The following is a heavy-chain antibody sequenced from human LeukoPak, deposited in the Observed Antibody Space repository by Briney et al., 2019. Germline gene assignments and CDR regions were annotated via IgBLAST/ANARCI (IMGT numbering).Heavy chain of an antibody. CDR1: GGSISSSSYY. D-gene: IGHD2-2*01. J-gene: IGHJ5*02. V-gene: IGHV4-39*01. CDR2: IYYSGST. CDR3: ARQEVGFVVVPAATPYNWFDP. Sequence: SETLSLTCTVSGGSISSSSYYWGWIRQPPGKGLEWIGSIYYSGSTYYNPSLKSRVTISVDTSKNQFSLKLSSVTAADTAVYCCARQEVGFVVVPAATPYNWFDPWGQGTLVTVSS.